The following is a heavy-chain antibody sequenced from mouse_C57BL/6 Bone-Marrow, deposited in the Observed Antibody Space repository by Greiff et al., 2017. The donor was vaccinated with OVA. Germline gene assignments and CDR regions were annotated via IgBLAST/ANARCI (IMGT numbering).Heavy chain of an antibody. CDR3: ARDGGYYNYFDY. J-gene: IGHJ2*01. D-gene: IGHD2-12*01. CDR2: ISDGGSYT. Sequence: EVHLVESGGGLVKPGGSLKLSCAASGFTFSSYAMSWARQTPEKRLEWVATISDGGSYTYYPDNVKGRFTISRDNAKNNLYLQMSHLKSEDTAMYYCARDGGYYNYFDYWGQGTTLTVSS. V-gene: IGHV5-4*01. CDR1: GFTFSSYA.